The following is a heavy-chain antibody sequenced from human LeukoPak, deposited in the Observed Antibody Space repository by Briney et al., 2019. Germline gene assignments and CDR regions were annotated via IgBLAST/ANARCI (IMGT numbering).Heavy chain of an antibody. CDR2: IKQDGSEK. CDR1: GFTLSTYW. D-gene: IGHD6-19*01. CDR3: STSSGSL. Sequence: GGSLRLSCSASGFTLSTYWMSWVRQAPGKGLEWVANIKQDGSEKDYVDSVKGRFTISRDNAKNSLYLQMNSLRDEDTAVYYCSTSSGSLWGQGTLVTVSS. J-gene: IGHJ4*02. V-gene: IGHV3-7*01.